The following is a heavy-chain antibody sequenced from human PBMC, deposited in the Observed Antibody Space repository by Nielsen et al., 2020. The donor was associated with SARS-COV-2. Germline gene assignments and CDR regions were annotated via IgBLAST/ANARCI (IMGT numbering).Heavy chain of an antibody. CDR2: INPNSGDT. V-gene: IGHV1-2*02. D-gene: IGHD5-18*01. J-gene: IGHJ3*02. CDR3: ASGITHRGYIYGLAFDI. Sequence: ASVKVSCKASGYTFTGYFIHWVRQAPGQGLEWMGWINPNSGDTNYAQKFQGRVTMTRDTSISTAYMELSRLRSDDTAVYYCASGITHRGYIYGLAFDIWGQGTMVTVSS. CDR1: GYTFTGYF.